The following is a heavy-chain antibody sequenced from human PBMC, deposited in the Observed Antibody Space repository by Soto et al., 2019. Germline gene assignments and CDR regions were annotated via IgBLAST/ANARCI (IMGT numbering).Heavy chain of an antibody. D-gene: IGHD5-12*01. J-gene: IGHJ5*02. CDR3: ASGLGYKA. CDR1: GDSVSSSXXX. V-gene: IGHV4-31*03. CDR2: IHHSGTT. Sequence: QVQLQESGPGLVKPSQTLSLTCTVSGDSVSSSXXXXXWIRQHPGKGLEWIGYIHHSGTTYYNPSLKSRITLSVDTSKNQFSLRLSSVTAADTAVYYCASGLGYKAWGQGTLVTVSS.